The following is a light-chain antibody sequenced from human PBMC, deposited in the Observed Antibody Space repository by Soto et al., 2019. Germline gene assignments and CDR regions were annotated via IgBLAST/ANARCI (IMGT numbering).Light chain of an antibody. Sequence: QTVVTQESSVTVSPGETVTLTCGSNTGPVTNDHFPIWFQQKPGQPPTTLVHSISNKKSWTPARFSGSLLGGKAALTLSGVRPEDEADYYCLLYFGGPQIFGGGTKLTVL. V-gene: IGLV7-43*01. CDR3: LLYFGGPQI. J-gene: IGLJ2*01. CDR2: SIS. CDR1: TGPVTNDHF.